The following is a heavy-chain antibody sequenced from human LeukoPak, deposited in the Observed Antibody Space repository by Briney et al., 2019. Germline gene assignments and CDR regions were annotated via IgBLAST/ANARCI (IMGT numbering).Heavy chain of an antibody. CDR3: ARNNWNDGYFDL. Sequence: KSSETLSLTCTVSGGSISSNSYYWGWIRQPPGKGLEWIGYFYYRGSTNYNPSLNSLVTISLDTSKNQFSLKLSSVTAADTAVYYCARNNWNDGYFDLWGRGTLVTVSS. J-gene: IGHJ2*01. CDR1: GGSISSNSYY. V-gene: IGHV4-61*05. CDR2: FYYRGST. D-gene: IGHD1-20*01.